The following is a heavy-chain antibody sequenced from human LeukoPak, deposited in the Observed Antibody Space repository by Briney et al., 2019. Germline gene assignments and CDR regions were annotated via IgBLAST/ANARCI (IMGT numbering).Heavy chain of an antibody. V-gene: IGHV4-59*01. CDR3: ARGSRDFDY. J-gene: IGHJ4*02. Sequence: GSLRLSCAASGFTFSNYNINWVRQAPGKGLEWIGYIYYSGSTNYNPSLKSRVTISVDTSKNQFSLKLSSVTAADTAVYYCARGSRDFDYWGQGTLVTVSS. CDR2: IYYSGST. CDR1: GFTFSNYN.